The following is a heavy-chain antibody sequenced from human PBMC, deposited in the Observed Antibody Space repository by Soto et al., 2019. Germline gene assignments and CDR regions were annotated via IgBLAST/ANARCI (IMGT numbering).Heavy chain of an antibody. CDR1: GLTFRSYW. D-gene: IGHD3-3*02. CDR3: VRDMQLWSLVS. V-gene: IGHV3-74*03. Sequence: EVPLLESGGGLVQPGESLRLSCAASGLTFRSYWMHWVRQAPGKGLVWFSRIHTAGSVAMHVDSVKGRFTISRDNAKNTLYLHMKRLRAEDTDVYYCVRDMQLWSLVSCGQGALVTVS. CDR2: IHTAGSVA. J-gene: IGHJ4*02.